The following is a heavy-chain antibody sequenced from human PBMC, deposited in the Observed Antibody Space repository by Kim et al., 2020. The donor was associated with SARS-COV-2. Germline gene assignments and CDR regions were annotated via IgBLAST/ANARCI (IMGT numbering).Heavy chain of an antibody. J-gene: IGHJ6*01. V-gene: IGHV3-30*18. D-gene: IGHD2-2*01. CDR1: GFTFSSYG. CDR2: ISYDGSNK. Sequence: GGSLRLSCAASGFTFSSYGMHWVRQAPGKGLEWVAVISYDGSNKYYADSVKGRFTISRDNSKNTLYLQMNSLRAEDTAVYYCAKGMGRYQLLLDYYYYG. CDR3: AKGMGRYQLLLDYYYYG.